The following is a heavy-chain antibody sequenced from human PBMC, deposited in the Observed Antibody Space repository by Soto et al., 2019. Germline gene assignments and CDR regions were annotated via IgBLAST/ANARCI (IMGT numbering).Heavy chain of an antibody. Sequence: GGSLRLSCVASGFTFSSYGMHWVRQAPGKGLEWVAVISHDGSDKFYADSVKGRLTVSRDNSKNTLYLQMNSLRAEDRAVYYCARDKSSTWAFDYWGQGTLVTVSS. CDR1: GFTFSSYG. CDR3: ARDKSSTWAFDY. CDR2: ISHDGSDK. V-gene: IGHV3-30*03. J-gene: IGHJ4*02. D-gene: IGHD6-13*01.